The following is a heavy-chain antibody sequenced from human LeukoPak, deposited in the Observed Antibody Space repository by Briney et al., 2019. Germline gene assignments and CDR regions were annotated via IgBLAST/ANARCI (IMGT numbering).Heavy chain of an antibody. D-gene: IGHD1-26*01. V-gene: IGHV1-2*04. J-gene: IGHJ3*02. CDR2: INPNSGGT. CDR1: GYTFTGYY. Sequence: ASVKVSCKASGYTFTGYYMHWVRQAPGQGLEWMGWINPNSGGTNYAQKFQGWVTMTRDTSISTAYMELSRLRSDDTAVYYCARDQEVGGTNDAFDIWGQGTMVTVSS. CDR3: ARDQEVGGTNDAFDI.